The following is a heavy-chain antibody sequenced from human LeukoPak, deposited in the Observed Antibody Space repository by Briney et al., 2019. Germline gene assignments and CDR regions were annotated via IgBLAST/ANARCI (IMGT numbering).Heavy chain of an antibody. CDR3: ARGSDSDY. V-gene: IGHV3-21*01. Sequence: GGSLRLSCATSGFTFSTYTMNWVRQAPGRGLEWASCIGSTSGYIYYADSVAGRFTISRDNAKNSLYLQMNSLRAEDTAVYYCARGSDSDYWGQGTLVTVSS. CDR1: GFTFSTYT. D-gene: IGHD2-21*02. CDR2: IGSTSGYI. J-gene: IGHJ4*02.